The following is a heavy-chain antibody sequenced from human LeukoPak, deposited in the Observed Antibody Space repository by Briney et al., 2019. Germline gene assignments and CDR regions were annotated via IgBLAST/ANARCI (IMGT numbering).Heavy chain of an antibody. CDR3: AGLRYFDWLPGY. CDR1: GGSISSYY. D-gene: IGHD3-9*01. CDR2: IYYSGST. Sequence: SETLSLTCTVSGGSISSYYWSWIRQPPGKGLEWIGYIYYSGSTNYNPSLESRVTISVDTSKNQFSLKLSSVTAADTAVYYCAGLRYFDWLPGYWGQGTLVTVSS. J-gene: IGHJ4*02. V-gene: IGHV4-59*08.